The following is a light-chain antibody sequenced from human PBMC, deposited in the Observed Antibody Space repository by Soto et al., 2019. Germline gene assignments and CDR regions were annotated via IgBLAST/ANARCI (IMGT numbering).Light chain of an antibody. V-gene: IGKV1-9*01. J-gene: IGKJ4*01. CDR2: AAS. CDR3: QRLNSYPLT. Sequence: QLTQSPSSLSASVGDRVTITCRASQGISSYLAWYQQKPGKAPKLLIYAASTLQSGVPSRFSGSGSGTDFTLTISSLQPEDFATYYCQRLNSYPLTFGGGTRWIS. CDR1: QGISSY.